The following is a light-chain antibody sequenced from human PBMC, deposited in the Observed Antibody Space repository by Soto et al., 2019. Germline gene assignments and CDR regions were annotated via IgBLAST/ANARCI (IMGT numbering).Light chain of an antibody. V-gene: IGKV1-33*01. CDR2: DAS. Sequence: DIQMTQSPSSLSASVGYRVTITCQASQDIANYLNWYQQKAGRAPKFLIYDASNLETGVPSRFSGSGSGTDFTLTISSLQPEDIATYYCQQYDNLPLTFGGGTKVDIK. CDR3: QQYDNLPLT. CDR1: QDIANY. J-gene: IGKJ4*01.